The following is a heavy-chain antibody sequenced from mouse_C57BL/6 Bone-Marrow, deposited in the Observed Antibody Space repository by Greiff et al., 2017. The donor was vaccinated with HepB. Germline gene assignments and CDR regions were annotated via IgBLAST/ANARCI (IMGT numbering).Heavy chain of an antibody. D-gene: IGHD2-1*01. V-gene: IGHV1-76*01. Sequence: VQLQQSGAELVRPGASVKLSCKASGYTFTDYYINWVKQRPGQGLEWIARIYPGSGNTYYNEKFKGKATLTAEKSSSTAYMQLSSLTSEDSAVYFCARFHYGNYNYYAMDYWGQGTSVTVSS. CDR1: GYTFTDYY. CDR2: IYPGSGNT. CDR3: ARFHYGNYNYYAMDY. J-gene: IGHJ4*01.